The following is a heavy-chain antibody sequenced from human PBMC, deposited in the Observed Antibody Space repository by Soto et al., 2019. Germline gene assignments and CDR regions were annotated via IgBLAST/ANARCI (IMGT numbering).Heavy chain of an antibody. V-gene: IGHV4-39*01. CDR2: IYYSGST. CDR1: GGSISSSSYY. J-gene: IGHJ6*02. D-gene: IGHD4-4*01. Sequence: PSETLSLTCTVSGGSISSSSYYWGWIRQPPGKGLEWIGSIYYSGSTYYNPSPKSRVTISVDTSKNQFSLKLSSVTAADTAVYYCASFHDYSNYLYYYGMDVWGQGTTVT. CDR3: ASFHDYSNYLYYYGMDV.